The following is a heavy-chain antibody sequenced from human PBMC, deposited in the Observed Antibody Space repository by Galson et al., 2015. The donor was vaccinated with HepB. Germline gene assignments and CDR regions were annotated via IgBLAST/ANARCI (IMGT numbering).Heavy chain of an antibody. CDR2: IIPIFGTA. J-gene: IGHJ4*02. CDR3: ASSGGKPYYFDY. CDR1: GGTFSSYA. V-gene: IGHV1-69*13. Sequence: SVKVSCKASGGTFSSYAISWVRQAPGQGLEWMGGIIPIFGTANYAQKFQGRVTITADESTSTAYMELSSLRSEDTAVYYCASSGGKPYYFDYWGQGTLVTVSS. D-gene: IGHD3-10*01.